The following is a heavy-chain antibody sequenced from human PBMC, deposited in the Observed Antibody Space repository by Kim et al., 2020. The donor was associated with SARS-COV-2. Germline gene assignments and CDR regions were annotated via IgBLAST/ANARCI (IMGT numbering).Heavy chain of an antibody. J-gene: IGHJ2*01. D-gene: IGHD2-15*01. Sequence: SETLSLTCAVYTGSFSGYYWNWIRQSPGKGLEWIGEISDSGSTNYNPSLRSRVSISVDTYKNQFSLKLNSVTAADTAMYYCARGRGGDGWFFDLWGRDTLVSVTS. CDR2: ISDSGST. CDR1: TGSFSGYY. V-gene: IGHV4-34*01. CDR3: ARGRGGDGWFFDL.